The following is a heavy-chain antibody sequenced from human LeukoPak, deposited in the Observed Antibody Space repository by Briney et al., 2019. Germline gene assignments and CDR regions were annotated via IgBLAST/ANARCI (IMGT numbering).Heavy chain of an antibody. CDR3: ARDSWENVVVVTANLLY. J-gene: IGHJ4*02. V-gene: IGHV3-30-3*01. Sequence: GRSLRLSCAASGFTFSSYAMHWVRQAPGKGLEWVAVISYDGSNKYYADSVKGRFTISRDNSKNTLYLQMNSLRAEDTAVYYCARDSWENVVVVTANLLYWGQGTLVTVSS. CDR2: ISYDGSNK. D-gene: IGHD2-21*02. CDR1: GFTFSSYA.